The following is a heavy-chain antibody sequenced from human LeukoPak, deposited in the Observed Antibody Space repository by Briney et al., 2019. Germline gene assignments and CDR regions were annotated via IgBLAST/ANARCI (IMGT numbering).Heavy chain of an antibody. CDR3: AKCESGSYIDCGFDY. V-gene: IGHV3-30*18. J-gene: IGHJ4*02. CDR1: GFTFSSYG. D-gene: IGHD1-26*01. CDR2: ISYDGSNK. Sequence: GRSLRLSCAASGFTFSSYGMHWVRQAPGKGLEWVAVISYDGSNKYYADSVKGRFTISRDNSKNTLYLQMNSLRAEDTAVYYCAKCESGSYIDCGFDYWGQGTLVTASS.